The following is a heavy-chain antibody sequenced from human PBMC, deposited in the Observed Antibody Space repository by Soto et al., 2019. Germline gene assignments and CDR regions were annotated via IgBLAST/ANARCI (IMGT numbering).Heavy chain of an antibody. CDR1: GFTFSTNG. V-gene: IGHV3-30*18. J-gene: IGHJ4*02. CDR2: ISYDGSNK. D-gene: IGHD3-16*01. CDR3: AKDRVQSGLGEVDY. Sequence: PVGSLRLSCAASGFTFSTNGMHWVRQAPGKGLEWVAVISYDGSNKYYADSVKGRLTISRDNSKNTLYLQMNSLRAEDTAVYYCAKDRVQSGLGEVDYWGQGTLVTVSS.